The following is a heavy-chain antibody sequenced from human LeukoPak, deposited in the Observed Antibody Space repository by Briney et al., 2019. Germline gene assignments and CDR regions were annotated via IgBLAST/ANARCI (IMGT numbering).Heavy chain of an antibody. CDR2: IWYDGNNK. CDR3: ARDPYDSSWGLCYFDY. CDR1: GFPFSTYA. Sequence: PGGSLRLSCAASGFPFSTYAMHWVRQAPGKGLEWVAVIWYDGNNKWYADSVKGRFTISRDNAKNSLYLQMNSLRAEDTAVYYCARDPYDSSWGLCYFDYWGQGNLVTVSS. D-gene: IGHD3-22*01. J-gene: IGHJ4*02. V-gene: IGHV3-33*01.